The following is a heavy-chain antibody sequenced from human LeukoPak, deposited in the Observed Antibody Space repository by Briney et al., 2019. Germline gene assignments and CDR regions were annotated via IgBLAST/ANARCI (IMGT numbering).Heavy chain of an antibody. CDR2: IKSKLYDHAT. J-gene: IGHJ4*02. Sequence: PGGSLRLSCAASGFNFSASPIHWVRQASGRGLEWVARIKSKLYDHATAYGESVKGRFTISRNDSNNTAFLQMNSLQPEDTAVYYCISPSTTKRQGNWGQGTLVTVSS. CDR3: ISPSTTKRQGN. CDR1: GFNFSASP. D-gene: IGHD4-11*01. V-gene: IGHV3-73*01.